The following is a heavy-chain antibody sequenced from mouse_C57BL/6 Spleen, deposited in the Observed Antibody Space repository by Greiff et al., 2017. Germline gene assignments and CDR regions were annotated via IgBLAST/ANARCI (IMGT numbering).Heavy chain of an antibody. J-gene: IGHJ2*01. D-gene: IGHD1-1*01. Sequence: QVQLKQPGAELVKPGASVKLSCKASGYTFTSYWMQWVKQRPGQGLEWIGEIDPSDSYTNYNQKFKGKATLTVDTSSSTAYMQLSSLTSEDSAVYYCARWDYGSLYYFDYWGKGTTLTVSS. V-gene: IGHV1-50*01. CDR3: ARWDYGSLYYFDY. CDR2: IDPSDSYT. CDR1: GYTFTSYW.